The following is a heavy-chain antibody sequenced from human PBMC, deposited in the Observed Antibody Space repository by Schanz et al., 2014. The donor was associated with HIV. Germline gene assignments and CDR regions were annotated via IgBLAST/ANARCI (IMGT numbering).Heavy chain of an antibody. Sequence: QVQLQQWGAGLLKPSETLSLTCAVYGSFGGTWWNWIRQTPGKGLEYIGDINHNGDTRYNPSLKSRVTISLDSPKRQFSLRLKSVTAADTAVYFCARATTDPFQPTYYFDSWGQGTLVTVSS. D-gene: IGHD1-1*01. CDR2: INHNGDT. CDR3: ARATTDPFQPTYYFDS. J-gene: IGHJ4*02. V-gene: IGHV4-34*01. CDR1: GSFGGTW.